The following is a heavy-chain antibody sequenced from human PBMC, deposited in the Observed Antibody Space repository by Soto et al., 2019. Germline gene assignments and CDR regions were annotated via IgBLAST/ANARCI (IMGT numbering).Heavy chain of an antibody. CDR2: INAGNGNT. CDR3: ARATPRLILRYFDWLSNYYFDY. J-gene: IGHJ4*02. D-gene: IGHD3-9*01. CDR1: GYTFTSYA. V-gene: IGHV1-3*01. Sequence: GASVKVSCKASGYTFTSYAMHWVRQAPGQRLEWMGWINAGNGNTKYSQKFQGRVTITRDTSASTAYMELSSLRSEDTAVYYCARATPRLILRYFDWLSNYYFDYWGQGTLVTVSS.